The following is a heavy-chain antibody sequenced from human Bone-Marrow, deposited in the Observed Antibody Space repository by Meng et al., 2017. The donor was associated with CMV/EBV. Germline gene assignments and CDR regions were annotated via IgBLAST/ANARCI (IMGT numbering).Heavy chain of an antibody. Sequence: QGQMQESGPGLVKPSVTLSLTCIVSGASIKNYNWNGVWQPAGQGLEWIGLIQVIGHTVYNPSLKSRVTVSLDASKSQFSLTLNSVTAADTATYYCAGSRPGGGACDYWGQGILVTVSS. CDR1: GASIKNYN. CDR3: AGSRPGGGACDY. J-gene: IGHJ4*02. CDR2: IQVIGHT. D-gene: IGHD3-16*01. V-gene: IGHV4-4*07.